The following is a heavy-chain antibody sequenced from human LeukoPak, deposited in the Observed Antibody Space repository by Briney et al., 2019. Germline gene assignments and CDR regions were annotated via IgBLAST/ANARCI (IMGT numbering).Heavy chain of an antibody. CDR1: GFTFSSYA. CDR2: IIPIFGTA. Sequence: PGGSLRLSCAASGFTFSSYAISWVRQAPGQGLEWMGGIIPIFGTANYAQKFQGRVTITTDESTSTAYMELSSLRSEDTAVYYCASDSSGYYAEHWGQGTLVTVSS. J-gene: IGHJ1*01. CDR3: ASDSSGYYAEH. D-gene: IGHD3-22*01. V-gene: IGHV1-69*05.